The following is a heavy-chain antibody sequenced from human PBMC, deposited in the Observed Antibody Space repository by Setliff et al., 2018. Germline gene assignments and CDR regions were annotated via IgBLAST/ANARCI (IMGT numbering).Heavy chain of an antibody. V-gene: IGHV1-69*10. CDR2: IVPLLGVA. Sequence: SVKVSCKTSGGTFSSNAISWVRQAPGQGLEWVGGIVPLLGVANSAKQFLGRITITADESTNTVYMELGGLKSDDTAVYYCAKSATAFFHFNFWGQGTLVTVSS. D-gene: IGHD2-21*02. CDR3: AKSATAFFHFNF. J-gene: IGHJ4*02. CDR1: GGTFSSNA.